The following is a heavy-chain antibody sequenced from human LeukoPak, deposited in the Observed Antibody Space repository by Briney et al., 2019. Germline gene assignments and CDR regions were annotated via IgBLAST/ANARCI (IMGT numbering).Heavy chain of an antibody. J-gene: IGHJ4*02. CDR1: GGSISRGSYY. D-gene: IGHD6-13*01. CDR3: ARIGYSSWYQYYFDY. V-gene: IGHV4-39*07. CDR2: INHSGST. Sequence: SETLSLTCTVSGGSISRGSYYWSWIRQPPGKGLEWIGEINHSGSTNYNPSLKSRVTISVDTSKNQFSLKLSSVTAADTAVYYCARIGYSSWYQYYFDYWGQGTLVTVSS.